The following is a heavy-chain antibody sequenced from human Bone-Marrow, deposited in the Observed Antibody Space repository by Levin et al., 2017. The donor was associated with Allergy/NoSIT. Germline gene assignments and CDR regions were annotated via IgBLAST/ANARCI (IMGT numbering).Heavy chain of an antibody. J-gene: IGHJ4*02. CDR1: GFRFRNYA. V-gene: IGHV3-33*01. CDR3: GRDRQPHPYFFDY. D-gene: IGHD1-1*01. CDR2: IWYDESNR. Sequence: GESLKISCAASGFRFRNYAMHWVRQAPGKGLEWVAVIWYDESNRWYADSVQGRFTISRDNDKNTLYLQMNGLRVEDTAIYYCGRDRQPHPYFFDYWGQGTLVAVSS.